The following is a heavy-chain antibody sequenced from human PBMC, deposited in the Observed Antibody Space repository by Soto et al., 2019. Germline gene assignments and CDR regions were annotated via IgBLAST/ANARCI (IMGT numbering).Heavy chain of an antibody. V-gene: IGHV3-30*18. D-gene: IGHD6-19*01. Sequence: PGGSLRLSCAASGFTFSSYGMHWVRQAPGKGLEWVAVISYDGSNKYYADSVKGRFTISRDNSKNTLYLQMNSLRAEDTAVYYCAKERSVAGTWGRDYYYGMDVWGQGTTVTVSS. CDR3: AKERSVAGTWGRDYYYGMDV. CDR2: ISYDGSNK. J-gene: IGHJ6*02. CDR1: GFTFSSYG.